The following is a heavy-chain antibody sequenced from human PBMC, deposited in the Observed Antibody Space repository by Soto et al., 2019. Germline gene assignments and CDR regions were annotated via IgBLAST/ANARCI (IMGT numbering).Heavy chain of an antibody. J-gene: IGHJ4*02. CDR3: ARGPSPPSRYSGYVNFDY. Sequence: SETLSLTCAVYGGSFSGYYWSWIRQPPGKGLEWIGEINHSGSTNYNPSLKSRVTISVDTSKNQFSLKLSSVTAADTAVYYCARGPSPPSRYSGYVNFDYWGQGTLVTVSS. D-gene: IGHD5-12*01. CDR2: INHSGST. V-gene: IGHV4-34*01. CDR1: GGSFSGYY.